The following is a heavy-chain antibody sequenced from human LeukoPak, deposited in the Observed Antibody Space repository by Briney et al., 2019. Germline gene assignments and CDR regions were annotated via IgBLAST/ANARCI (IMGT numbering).Heavy chain of an antibody. V-gene: IGHV3-23*01. CDR2: ITGSGGRT. J-gene: IGHJ4*02. CDR1: GFTFSSYG. Sequence: GGSLRLSCAASGFTFSSYGMSWVRQAPGKGLEWVSSITGSGGRTYYADSVEGRFTISRDNSKNTLYLQMSSLRGDDTAVYYCVKCFPPLRSFDYRGQGTLVTVSS. CDR3: VKCFPPLRSFDY.